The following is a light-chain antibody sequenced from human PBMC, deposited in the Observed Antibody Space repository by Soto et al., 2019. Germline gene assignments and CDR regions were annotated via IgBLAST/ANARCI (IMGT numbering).Light chain of an antibody. J-gene: IGKJ4*01. Sequence: DTQLTQSPSFLSASVGDRVTITCRASQDVSRSVGWYQQKPGKAPKLLISAASTLHSGVPSRFSGSGSGTDFTLTFSTRQPEDFATYSGQQFWIYPLTLGGGTRVEI. CDR3: QQFWIYPLT. V-gene: IGKV1-9*01. CDR2: AAS. CDR1: QDVSRS.